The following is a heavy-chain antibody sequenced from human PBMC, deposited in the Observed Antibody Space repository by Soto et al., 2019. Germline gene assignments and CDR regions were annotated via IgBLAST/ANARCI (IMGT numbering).Heavy chain of an antibody. CDR3: AKDIARGWPNWFDS. CDR1: GFSLYSYG. D-gene: IGHD3-22*01. J-gene: IGHJ5*01. CDR2: VSGSTFST. Sequence: PGGSLRLSCTACGFSLYSYGVSWVRQAPGKRLEWVAGVSGSTFSTFYAESVEGRFTISRDNGKSTIYLYMRNLRVEDTALYYCAKDIARGWPNWFDSWGQGTRVTLSS. V-gene: IGHV3-23*01.